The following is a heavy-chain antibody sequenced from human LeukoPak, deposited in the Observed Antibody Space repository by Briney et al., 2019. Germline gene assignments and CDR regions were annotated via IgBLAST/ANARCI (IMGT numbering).Heavy chain of an antibody. CDR1: GFTVSNNY. D-gene: IGHD4-17*01. CDR3: AKDRYGDYLYYFDY. CDR2: IYSGGST. V-gene: IGHV3-53*01. J-gene: IGHJ4*02. Sequence: GSLRLSCAASGFTVSNNYMSWVRQAPGKGLEWVSLIYSGGSTSYADSVKGRFTISRDNSKNTLYLQMNSLRAEDTAVYYCAKDRYGDYLYYFDYWGQGTLVTVSS.